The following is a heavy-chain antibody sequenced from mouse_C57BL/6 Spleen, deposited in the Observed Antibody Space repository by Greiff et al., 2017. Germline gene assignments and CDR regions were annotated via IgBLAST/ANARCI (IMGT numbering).Heavy chain of an antibody. Sequence: EVKLMESGPGLVKPSQSLSLTCSVTGYSIPSGYYWNWIRQFPGNKLEWMGYISYDGSNNYNPSLKNRISITRDTSKNQFFLKLNSVTTEDTATYYCARGGGAMDYWGQGTSVTVSS. CDR2: ISYDGSN. CDR3: ARGGGAMDY. V-gene: IGHV3-6*01. J-gene: IGHJ4*01. CDR1: GYSIPSGYY.